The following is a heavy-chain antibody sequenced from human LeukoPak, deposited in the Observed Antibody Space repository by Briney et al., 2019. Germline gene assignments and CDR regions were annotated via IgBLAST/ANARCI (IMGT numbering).Heavy chain of an antibody. V-gene: IGHV3-74*01. D-gene: IGHD1-14*01. J-gene: IGHJ5*02. CDR1: GIIFSNYW. CDR3: AKVFVLLRGTPENWFDP. CDR2: INRDGSST. Sequence: GGSLRLSCAASGIIFSNYWMHWVRQAPGKGLVWVSRINRDGSSTSYADSVKGRFTISRDNAKNTLYLQMNSLRVEDTAVYFCAKVFVLLRGTPENWFDPWGQGTLVTVSS.